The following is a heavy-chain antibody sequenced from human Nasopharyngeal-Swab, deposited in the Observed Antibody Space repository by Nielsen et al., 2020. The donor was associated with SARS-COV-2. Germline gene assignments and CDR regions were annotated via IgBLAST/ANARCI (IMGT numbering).Heavy chain of an antibody. CDR2: ISSSSSTI. CDR1: GFTFSSYS. V-gene: IGHV3-48*01. D-gene: IGHD2-2*01. J-gene: IGHJ4*02. Sequence: GESLKISYAASGFTFSSYSMNWVRQAPGKGLEWVSYISSSSSTIYYADSVKGRFTISRDNAKNSLYLQMNSLRAEDTAVYYCARDIVVVPVTFDYWGQGTLVTVS. CDR3: ARDIVVVPVTFDY.